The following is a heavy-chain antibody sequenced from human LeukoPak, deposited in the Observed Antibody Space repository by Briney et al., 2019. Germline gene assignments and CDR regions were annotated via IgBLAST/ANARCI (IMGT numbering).Heavy chain of an antibody. Sequence: ASVTVSLTPAGYTFTNYYMHWVGQAPGQGREWMGWINTDSGATNYAQKFQGRVTMTRDTSISTAYMELSRLRSDDTAVYYCARGEGCSSTRCYYYYMDVWGKGTTVTVSS. CDR3: ARGEGCSSTRCYYYYMDV. J-gene: IGHJ6*03. CDR2: INTDSGAT. CDR1: GYTFTNYY. V-gene: IGHV1-2*02. D-gene: IGHD2-2*01.